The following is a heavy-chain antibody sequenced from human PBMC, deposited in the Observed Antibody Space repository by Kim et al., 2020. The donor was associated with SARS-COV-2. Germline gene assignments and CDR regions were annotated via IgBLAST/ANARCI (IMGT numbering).Heavy chain of an antibody. V-gene: IGHV3-30*04. CDR1: GFTFSSYA. CDR2: ISYDGSNK. J-gene: IGHJ4*02. D-gene: IGHD5-12*01. CDR3: ARDTLSVAHLPSGY. Sequence: GGSLRLSCAASGFTFSSYAMHWVRQAPGKGLEWVAVISYDGSNKYYADSVKGRFTISRDNSKNTLYLQMNSLRAEDTAVYYCARDTLSVAHLPSGYWGQGTLVTVSS.